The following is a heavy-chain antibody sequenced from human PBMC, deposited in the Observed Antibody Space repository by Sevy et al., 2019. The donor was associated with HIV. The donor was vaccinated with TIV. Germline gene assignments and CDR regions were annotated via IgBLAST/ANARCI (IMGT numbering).Heavy chain of an antibody. J-gene: IGHJ5*02. D-gene: IGHD3-22*01. CDR2: MNPNSGNT. V-gene: IGHV1-8*01. Sequence: ASVKVSCKASGYTFTSYDINWVRQATGQGLEWMGWMNPNSGNTGYAQKFQGRVTMTRNTSISTAYMELSSLRSEDTAVYYCARGGPLYYYDSSGYTNWFDPWGQGTLVTVSS. CDR3: ARGGPLYYYDSSGYTNWFDP. CDR1: GYTFTSYD.